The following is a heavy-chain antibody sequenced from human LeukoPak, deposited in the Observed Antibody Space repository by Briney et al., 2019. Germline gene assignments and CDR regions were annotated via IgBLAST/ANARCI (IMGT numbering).Heavy chain of an antibody. D-gene: IGHD6-13*01. Sequence: NTSGTLSLTCAVSGGSISSSNWWSWVRLPPGKGLEWIGEIYHSGSTNYNPSLKSRVTISVDKSKNQFSLKLSSVTAADTAVYYCASGGIAAAGAEYFRHWGQGTLVTVSS. CDR1: GGSISSSNW. CDR3: ASGGIAAAGAEYFRH. J-gene: IGHJ1*01. CDR2: IYHSGST. V-gene: IGHV4-4*02.